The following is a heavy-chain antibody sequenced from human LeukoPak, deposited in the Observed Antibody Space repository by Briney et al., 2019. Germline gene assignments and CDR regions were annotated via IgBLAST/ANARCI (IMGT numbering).Heavy chain of an antibody. CDR3: ARDGNWSIPRFDP. J-gene: IGHJ5*02. V-gene: IGHV4-34*01. D-gene: IGHD1-1*01. Sequence: SETLSLTCAVYGGSFSGYYWSWIRQPPGKGLEWIGEINHSGSTNYNPSLKSRVTMSVDTSKNQLSLKLSSVTAADTAVYYCARDGNWSIPRFDPWGQGTLVTVSS. CDR2: INHSGST. CDR1: GGSFSGYY.